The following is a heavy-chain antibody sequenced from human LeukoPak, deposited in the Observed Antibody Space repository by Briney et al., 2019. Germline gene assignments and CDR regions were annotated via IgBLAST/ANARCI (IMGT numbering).Heavy chain of an antibody. CDR1: GGSISSGGYY. D-gene: IGHD6-6*01. CDR3: ARVLAAQSDAYGMDV. V-gene: IGHV4-31*03. Sequence: SQTLSLTCTVSGGSISSGGYYWSCIRQHPGKGLEWIGYIYYSGSTYYNPSLKSRVTISVDTSKNQFSLKLSSVTAADTAVYYCARVLAAQSDAYGMDVWGQGTTVTVSS. CDR2: IYYSGST. J-gene: IGHJ6*02.